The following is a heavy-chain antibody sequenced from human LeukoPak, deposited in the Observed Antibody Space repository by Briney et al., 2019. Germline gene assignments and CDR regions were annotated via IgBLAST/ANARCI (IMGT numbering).Heavy chain of an antibody. D-gene: IGHD3-3*01. V-gene: IGHV4-34*01. CDR3: ARVSLLLMTKNASLFWTNMTFRYYYYGMDV. Sequence: NSSETLSLTCAVYGGSFSGYYWSWIRQPPGKGLEWIGEINHSGSTNYNPSLKSRVTISVDTSKNQFSLKLSSVTAADTAVYYCARVSLLLMTKNASLFWTNMTFRYYYYGMDVWGQGTTVTVSS. CDR2: INHSGST. J-gene: IGHJ6*02. CDR1: GGSFSGYY.